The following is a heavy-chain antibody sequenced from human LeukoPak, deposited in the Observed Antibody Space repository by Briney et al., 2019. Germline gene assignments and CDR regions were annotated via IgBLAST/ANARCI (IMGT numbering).Heavy chain of an antibody. CDR3: ARQGGGYYFDY. J-gene: IGHJ4*02. D-gene: IGHD3-16*01. V-gene: IGHV3-53*01. Sequence: PGGSLRLSCAASGFTVSSNYMSWVRQAPGKGLEWASVIYSGGSTYYADSVKGRFTISRDNSKNTLYLQMNSLRAEDTAVYYCARQGGGYYFDYWGQGTLVTVSS. CDR1: GFTVSSNY. CDR2: IYSGGST.